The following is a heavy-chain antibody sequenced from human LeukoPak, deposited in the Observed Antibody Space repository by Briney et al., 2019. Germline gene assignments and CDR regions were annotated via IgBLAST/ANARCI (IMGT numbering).Heavy chain of an antibody. CDR3: ARGGGFGYSYGSGDGMDV. J-gene: IGHJ6*02. CDR1: GFTFSSYA. D-gene: IGHD5-18*01. CDR2: ISYDGSNK. V-gene: IGHV3-30-3*01. Sequence: GRSLRLSCAASGFTFSSYAMHWVRQAPGKGLEWVAVISYDGSNKYYADSVKGRFTISRDNSKNTLYLQMNSLRAEDTAVYYCARGGGFGYSYGSGDGMDVWGQGTTVTVSS.